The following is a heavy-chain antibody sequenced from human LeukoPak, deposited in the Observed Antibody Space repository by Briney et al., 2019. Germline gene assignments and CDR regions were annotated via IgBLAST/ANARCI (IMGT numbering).Heavy chain of an antibody. CDR2: IFGNGRIT. D-gene: IGHD2-2*01. Sequence: GGSLRLSCAASGFTFEDYSMTWVRQAPGKGLEWFSYIFGNGRITNYADSVRGRFTISRDNAKNSLYLQMNSLRAEDTALYHCARDIVVVPASYYMDVWGKGTTVTVSS. V-gene: IGHV3-20*01. CDR1: GFTFEDYS. CDR3: ARDIVVVPASYYMDV. J-gene: IGHJ6*03.